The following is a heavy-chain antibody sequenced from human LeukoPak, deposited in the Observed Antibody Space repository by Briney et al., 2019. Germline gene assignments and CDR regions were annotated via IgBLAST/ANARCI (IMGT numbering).Heavy chain of an antibody. CDR2: IYPGDSDT. J-gene: IGHJ3*02. V-gene: IGHV5-51*01. D-gene: IGHD1-26*01. Sequence: GESLKISCKGAGYSFTNYWIGWVRQLPGKGLEWMAIIYPGDSDTRYDPSFKGQVTISADKSINTAYLQWSSLRASDTAMYYCARLSGSYYSVFDIWGQGTMVTVSS. CDR3: ARLSGSYYSVFDI. CDR1: GYSFTNYW.